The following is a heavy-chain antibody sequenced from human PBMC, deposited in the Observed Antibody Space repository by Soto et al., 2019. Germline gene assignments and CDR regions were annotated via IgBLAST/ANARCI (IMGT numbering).Heavy chain of an antibody. CDR2: IYHGGST. CDR3: ARVGPWVPYYYDSSPYTFENWFDP. Sequence: PSETLSLTCAVSGYSIRSGYYWGCLRQPPGKGLEWLGSIYHGGSTYYNPSLNSRVTLSIDMTNNHVSLILNSVTAADTAVYYCARVGPWVPYYYDSSPYTFENWFDPWGQGTLVTVSS. J-gene: IGHJ5*02. CDR1: GYSIRSGYY. V-gene: IGHV4-38-2*01. D-gene: IGHD3-22*01.